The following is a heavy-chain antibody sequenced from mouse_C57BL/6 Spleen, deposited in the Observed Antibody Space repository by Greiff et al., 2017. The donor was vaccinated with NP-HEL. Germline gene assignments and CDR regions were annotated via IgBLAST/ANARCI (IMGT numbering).Heavy chain of an antibody. CDR3: ACLAQAIAMEY. CDR2: IDPANGNT. CDR1: GFNIKNTY. J-gene: IGHJ4*01. D-gene: IGHD3-2*02. V-gene: IGHV14-3*01. Sequence: VHVKQSVAELVRPGASVKLSCTASGFNIKNTYMHWVKQRPEQGLEWIGRIDPANGNTKYAPKFQGKATITADTASNTAYLQLRSLTSEDTAIYYCACLAQAIAMEYWGQGTSVTVSS.